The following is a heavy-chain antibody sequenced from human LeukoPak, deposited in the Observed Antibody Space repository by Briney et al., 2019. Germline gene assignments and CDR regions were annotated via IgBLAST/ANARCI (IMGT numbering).Heavy chain of an antibody. J-gene: IGHJ6*02. CDR2: IYRKADGGTT. Sequence: PGGSLRLSCAASGFTFSNAWMTWVRQAPGKELEWVGRIYRKADGGTTDHAAPVKGRFTISRDDSKNTLYLQMNSLKTEDTAVYYCTTDSYCSTTTCYASSNYYYGLDAWGQGTSVTVSS. D-gene: IGHD2-2*01. V-gene: IGHV3-15*05. CDR1: GFTFSNAW. CDR3: TTDSYCSTTTCYASSNYYYGLDA.